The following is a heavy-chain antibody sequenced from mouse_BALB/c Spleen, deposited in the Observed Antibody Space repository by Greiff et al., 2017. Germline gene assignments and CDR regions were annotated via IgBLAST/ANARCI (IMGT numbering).Heavy chain of an antibody. CDR3: ARSGYDYDNFDY. CDR2: IYPGNSDT. CDR1: GYTFTSYW. V-gene: IGHV1-87*01. J-gene: IGHJ2*01. D-gene: IGHD2-4*01. Sequence: QVQLQQSGTVLARPGASVKMSCKASGYTFTSYWMHWVKQRPGQGLEWIGAIYPGNSDTSYNQKFKGKATLTADKSSSTAYMQLSSLASEDSAVYYCARSGYDYDNFDYWGQGTTLTVSS.